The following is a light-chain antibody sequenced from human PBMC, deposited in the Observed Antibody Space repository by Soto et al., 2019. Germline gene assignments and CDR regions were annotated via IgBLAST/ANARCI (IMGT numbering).Light chain of an antibody. CDR1: QSVSSSY. CDR3: QQYGSSVT. V-gene: IGKV3-20*01. Sequence: EIVLTQSPGTLSLSPGERATLSCRASQSVSSSYLAWYQQKPGQAPRLLIYGASSIATGIPDRFSGSGSGTDFTLTISRLEPEDFAVYYCQQYGSSVTFGQGTKLEIK. J-gene: IGKJ2*01. CDR2: GAS.